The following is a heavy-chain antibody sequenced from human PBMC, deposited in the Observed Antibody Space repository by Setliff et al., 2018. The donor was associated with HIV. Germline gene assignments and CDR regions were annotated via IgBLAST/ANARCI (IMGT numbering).Heavy chain of an antibody. Sequence: PSETLSLTCTVSGGSISSYYWSWIRQPPGKGLEWIGTIYYSGSTYYNPSLKSRVTISVDVSQNQFSLKVTSVTAADTAVYYCARQTGLRGYYGSSSLYYFDYWGKGMLVTVSS. CDR3: ARQTGLRGYYGSSSLYYFDY. CDR1: GGSISSYY. D-gene: IGHD3-10*01. J-gene: IGHJ4*02. CDR2: IYYSGST. V-gene: IGHV4-59*04.